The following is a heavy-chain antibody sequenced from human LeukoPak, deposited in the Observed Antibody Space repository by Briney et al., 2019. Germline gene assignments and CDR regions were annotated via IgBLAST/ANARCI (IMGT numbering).Heavy chain of an antibody. D-gene: IGHD6-19*01. J-gene: IGHJ3*02. CDR3: AREIAVADHDAFDI. CDR2: IYSGGNT. CDR1: GFTVSSNY. Sequence: GGSLRLSCAASGFTVSSNYMSWVRQAPGKGLEWVSVIYSGGNTYYADSVKGRFTISRDNSKNTLYLQMNSLRAEDTAVYYCAREIAVADHDAFDIWGQGTMVTVSS. V-gene: IGHV3-53*01.